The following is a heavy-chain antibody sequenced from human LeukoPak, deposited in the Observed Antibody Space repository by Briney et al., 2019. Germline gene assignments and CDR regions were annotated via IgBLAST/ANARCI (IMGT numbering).Heavy chain of an antibody. J-gene: IGHJ6*03. D-gene: IGHD4-17*01. V-gene: IGHV3-7*01. Sequence: GGSLRLSCAASGFTSSTYWMSWVRQAPGKGLEWVANIKQDGGEKYYVDSVKGRFTISRDNAKNSLYLQMNSLRTEDTAVYYCARGYGDPLDYYYYMDVWGNGTTVTVSS. CDR2: IKQDGGEK. CDR1: GFTSSTYW. CDR3: ARGYGDPLDYYYYMDV.